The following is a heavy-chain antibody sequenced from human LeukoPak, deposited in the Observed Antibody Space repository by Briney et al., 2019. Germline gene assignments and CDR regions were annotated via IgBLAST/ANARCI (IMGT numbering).Heavy chain of an antibody. D-gene: IGHD6-19*01. V-gene: IGHV4-59*01. CDR3: ASGVPYSSGWYYFDY. CDR2: VYYSGST. Sequence: PSETLSLTCAVYGGSFSGYYWSWIRQPPGKGLEWIGYVYYSGSTTCNPSLKSRVTISVDTSKNQFPLKLSSVTAADTAVYYCASGVPYSSGWYYFDYWGQGTLVTVSS. J-gene: IGHJ4*02. CDR1: GGSFSGYY.